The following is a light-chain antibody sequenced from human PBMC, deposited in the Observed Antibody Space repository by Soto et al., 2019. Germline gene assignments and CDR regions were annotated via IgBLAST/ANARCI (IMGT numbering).Light chain of an antibody. Sequence: ELGMTQSPPPLSVPQGERATLSGRASQSFSSNVAWYQQKPGQAPRLLIYGTSTRVTGIPARFSGSGSGTEFTLTISSLQSEDFAVYYCQQYYNWPLTFGGGTKVDIK. CDR1: QSFSSN. CDR2: GTS. CDR3: QQYYNWPLT. J-gene: IGKJ4*01. V-gene: IGKV3-15*01.